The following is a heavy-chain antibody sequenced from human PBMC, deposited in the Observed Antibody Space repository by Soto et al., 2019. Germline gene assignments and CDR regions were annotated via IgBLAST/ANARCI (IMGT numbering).Heavy chain of an antibody. Sequence: PSETLSLTGTVSVGSSTSSYWSWIRRPPGKGLEWIAYIYGTGISCYTPSTSYNPSLKSRVAMSVDTSKSQFSLKLTSVTAADTAVYYCARGEDAFFYYGLDVWGQGITVTVSS. V-gene: IGHV4-59*01. J-gene: IGHJ6*02. CDR3: ARGEDAFFYYGLDV. CDR2: IYGTGISCYTPST. CDR1: VGSSTSSY.